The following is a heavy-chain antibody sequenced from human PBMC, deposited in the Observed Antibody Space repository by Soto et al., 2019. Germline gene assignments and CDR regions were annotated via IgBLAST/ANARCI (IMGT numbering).Heavy chain of an antibody. CDR1: GYTFTSYG. Sequence: ASVKVSCKASGYTFTSYGISWVRQAPGQGLEWMGWISAYNGNTNYAQKLQGRVTMTTDTSTSTAYMELRSLRSDDTAVYYCARDRTTVTSRWVSDIWGQGTMVTVSS. CDR3: ARDRTTVTSRWVSDI. V-gene: IGHV1-18*01. J-gene: IGHJ3*02. CDR2: ISAYNGNT. D-gene: IGHD4-17*01.